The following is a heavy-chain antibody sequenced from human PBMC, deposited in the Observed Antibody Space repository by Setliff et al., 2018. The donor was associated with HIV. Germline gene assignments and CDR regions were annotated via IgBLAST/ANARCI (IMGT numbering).Heavy chain of an antibody. J-gene: IGHJ6*02. CDR3: ARSFPYYYESSGLYAMDV. V-gene: IGHV1-46*01. D-gene: IGHD3-22*01. CDR2: INPSGGST. Sequence: ASVKVSCKASGYTFTSYYMHWVRQAPGQGLEWMGIINPSGGSTSYAQKFHGRVTMTRDTSTSTVYMELSSLRAEDTAIYFCARSFPYYYESSGLYAMDVWGQGTTVTVSS. CDR1: GYTFTSYY.